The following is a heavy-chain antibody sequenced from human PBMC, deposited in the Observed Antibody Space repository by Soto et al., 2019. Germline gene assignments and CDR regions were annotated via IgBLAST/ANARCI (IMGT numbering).Heavy chain of an antibody. J-gene: IGHJ6*02. D-gene: IGHD3-10*01. V-gene: IGHV1-2*02. CDR1: GYTFTDYY. Sequence: ASVKVSCKASGYTFTDYYIHWVRQAPGQGLEWMGWISPRTGSANFAQRFQGRVSMTRDTSITTAYMELRRLKSDDTAVYYWGGGTYYGPAYGMDVWGPGTTVTVSS. CDR2: ISPRTGSA. CDR3: GGGTYYGPAYGMDV.